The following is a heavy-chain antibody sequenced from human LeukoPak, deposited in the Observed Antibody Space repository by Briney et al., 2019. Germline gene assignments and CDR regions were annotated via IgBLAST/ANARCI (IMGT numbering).Heavy chain of an antibody. CDR3: ARDASLGDSYYYYYGMDV. CDR1: GFTFSSYG. CDR2: IWYDGSNK. Sequence: GGSLRLSCAASGFTFSSYGMHWVRQAPGKGLEWVAVIWYDGSNKYYADSVKGRFTISRYNSKNTLYLQMNSLRAEDTAVYYCARDASLGDSYYYYYGMDVWGQGTTVTVSS. D-gene: IGHD3-10*01. V-gene: IGHV3-33*01. J-gene: IGHJ6*02.